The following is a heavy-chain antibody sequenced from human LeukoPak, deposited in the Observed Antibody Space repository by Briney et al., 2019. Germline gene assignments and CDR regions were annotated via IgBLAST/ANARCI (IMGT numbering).Heavy chain of an antibody. CDR3: ARLDGPACDYYHYMDV. CDR2: IYYSGST. V-gene: IGHV4-38-2*02. CDR1: GYSISSGYY. D-gene: IGHD1-1*01. J-gene: IGHJ6*03. Sequence: SETLSLTCTVSGYSISSGYYWGWIRQPPGKGLEWIGSIYYSGSTYYNPSLKSRVTISVDTSKNQFSLKLSSVAAADTAVYYCARLDGPACDYYHYMDVWGKGTTLAVSS.